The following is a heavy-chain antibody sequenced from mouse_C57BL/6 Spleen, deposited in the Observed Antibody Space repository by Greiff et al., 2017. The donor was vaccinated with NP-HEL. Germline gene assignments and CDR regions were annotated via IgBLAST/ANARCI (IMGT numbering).Heavy chain of an antibody. J-gene: IGHJ3*01. CDR3: TREEIKAWFAY. Sequence: VQLVESGEGLVKPGGSLKLSCAASGFTFSSYALSWVRQTPEKRLEWVAYISSGGDYIYYADTVKGRFTISRDKARNTLYLQMSSLKSEDTAMYYCTREEIKAWFAYWGQGTLVTVSA. V-gene: IGHV5-9-1*02. D-gene: IGHD2-4*01. CDR1: GFTFSSYA. CDR2: ISSGGDYI.